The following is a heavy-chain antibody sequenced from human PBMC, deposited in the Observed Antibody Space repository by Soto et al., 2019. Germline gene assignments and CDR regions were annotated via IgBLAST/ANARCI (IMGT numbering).Heavy chain of an antibody. CDR1: GGTFSTYT. J-gene: IGHJ4*02. D-gene: IGHD2-21*01. V-gene: IGHV1-69*02. CDR2: IIPLFGLP. CDR3: AFDVTTGVVYFDN. Sequence: QVQLVQSGAEVKKPGSSVKVSCKVSGGTFSTYTISWVRQAPGQGLEWMGRIIPLFGLPNHAQKFQGRVTITADKSTNTSYLEMTGLRSEDTAVYYCAFDVTTGVVYFDNWGQGTLVTVSS.